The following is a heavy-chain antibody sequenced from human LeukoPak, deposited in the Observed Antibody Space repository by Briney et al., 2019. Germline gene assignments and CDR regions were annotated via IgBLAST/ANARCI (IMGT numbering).Heavy chain of an antibody. V-gene: IGHV3-30*18. CDR2: ISYDGSNK. Sequence: GGSLRLSCAASGFTFSSYGMHWVRQAPGKGLEWEAVISYDGSNKYYADSVKDRFTISRDNSKNTLYLQMNSLRAEDTAVYYCAKGPGPAKTYYYYGMDVWGKGTTVTVSS. CDR3: AKGPGPAKTYYYYGMDV. J-gene: IGHJ6*04. CDR1: GFTFSSYG. D-gene: IGHD3-10*01.